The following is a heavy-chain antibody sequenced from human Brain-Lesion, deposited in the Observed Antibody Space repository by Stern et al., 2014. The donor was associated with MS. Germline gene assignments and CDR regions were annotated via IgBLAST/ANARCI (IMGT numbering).Heavy chain of an antibody. D-gene: IGHD1-14*01. J-gene: IGHJ4*02. CDR1: GFTFDDYA. CDR2: ISWNSCTI. CDR3: ARDITGSSAYFAY. Sequence: VQLVESEGDLVQPGRSLRLSCAAFGFTFDDYAMHWVRPAPGKGLEWVAGISWNSCTIGYADSVKGRFTTSRDNAYSSLYLQMNSLRPEDTALYYCARDITGSSAYFAYGGQGTLVTVSS. V-gene: IGHV3-9*01.